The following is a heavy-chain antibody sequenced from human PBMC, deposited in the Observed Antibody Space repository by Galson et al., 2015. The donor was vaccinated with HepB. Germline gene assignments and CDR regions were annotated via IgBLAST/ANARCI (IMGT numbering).Heavy chain of an antibody. J-gene: IGHJ5*02. CDR2: IYYSGST. V-gene: IGHV4-61*01. Sequence: SETLSLTCTVSGGSVRSGTYYWSWIRQPPGRGLEWIGYIYYSGSTNYNPSLKSRVTILIDTSKNQFSLKLSSVTAADTAVYYCARVFCSSSSCYRGHYGDWFDPWGQGTLVTVSS. D-gene: IGHD2-2*02. CDR1: GGSVRSGTYY. CDR3: ARVFCSSSSCYRGHYGDWFDP.